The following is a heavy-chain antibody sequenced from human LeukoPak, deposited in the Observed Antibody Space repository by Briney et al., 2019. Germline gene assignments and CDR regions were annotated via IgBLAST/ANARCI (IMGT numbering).Heavy chain of an antibody. D-gene: IGHD5-24*01. CDR2: SYRGDSDT. J-gene: IGHJ6*02. Sequence: GGSLKISCKATGYSFATHCIGWVRQRAGKGLELMGISYRGDSDTRYSPSFQGQVTISADTSISTAHLQWSGLKASDTSMYYCARLRDGYKYYFYYGMDVWGPGTTVTASS. V-gene: IGHV5-51*01. CDR3: ARLRDGYKYYFYYGMDV. CDR1: GYSFATHC.